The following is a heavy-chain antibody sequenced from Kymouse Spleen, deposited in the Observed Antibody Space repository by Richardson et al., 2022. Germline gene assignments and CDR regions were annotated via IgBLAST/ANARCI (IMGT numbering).Heavy chain of an antibody. Sequence: QVQLVESGGGVVQPGRSLRLSCAASGFTFSSYGMHWVRQAPGKGLEWVAVIWYDGSNKYYADSVKGRFTISRDNSKNTLYLQMNSLRAEDTAVYYCARDTVRGVFDYWGQGTLVTVSS. CDR1: GFTFSSYG. CDR2: IWYDGSNK. D-gene: IGHD3-10*01. J-gene: IGHJ4*02. CDR3: ARDTVRGVFDY. V-gene: IGHV3-33*01.